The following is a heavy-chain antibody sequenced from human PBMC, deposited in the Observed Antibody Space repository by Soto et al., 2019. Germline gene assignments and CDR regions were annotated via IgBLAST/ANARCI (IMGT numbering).Heavy chain of an antibody. J-gene: IGHJ4*02. CDR1: GGSISTYY. V-gene: IGHV4-59*01. CDR3: ARATYYYDSSGYPHNQLFEY. CDR2: IHYSGST. Sequence: SETLSLTCTVSGGSISTYYWTWIRQPPGKRLEWIGDIHYSGSTNNNPSLKSRVTMSVDTSKNQFSLKMSSVTATDTAVYYCARATYYYDSSGYPHNQLFEYWGQGTRVTVSS. D-gene: IGHD3-22*01.